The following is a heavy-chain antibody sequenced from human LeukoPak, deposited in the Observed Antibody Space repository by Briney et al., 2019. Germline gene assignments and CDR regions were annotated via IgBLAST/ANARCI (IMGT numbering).Heavy chain of an antibody. CDR1: GFTFGDFA. J-gene: IGHJ4*02. CDR3: NRDHRDDWNPGYYFDY. D-gene: IGHD1-1*01. V-gene: IGHV3-49*04. CDR2: IKTQVYGGTT. Sequence: AGGSLRLSCTTSGFTFGDFAMNWVRQAPGKGLEWVGFIKTQVYGGTTEYGASVKGRFTISRDDSRAIAYLQMNSLKTEDTAVYFCNRDHRDDWNPGYYFDYWGQGALVTVSS.